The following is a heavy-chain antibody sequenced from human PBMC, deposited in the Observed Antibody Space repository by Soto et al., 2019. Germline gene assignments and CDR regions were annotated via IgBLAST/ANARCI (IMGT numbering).Heavy chain of an antibody. CDR1: GFTFSSYA. CDR2: ISGSGDST. J-gene: IGHJ4*02. D-gene: IGHD1-26*01. Sequence: EVQLLESGGGLVQPGGSLRLSCAASGFTFSSYAMRWVRQAPVKGLEWVSAISGSGDSTYYADSVKGRFTISRDNSKNTRYMQMDILRAEETAVDYCARRGSGRYSGYWGQGSLVTVSS. V-gene: IGHV3-23*01. CDR3: ARRGSGRYSGY.